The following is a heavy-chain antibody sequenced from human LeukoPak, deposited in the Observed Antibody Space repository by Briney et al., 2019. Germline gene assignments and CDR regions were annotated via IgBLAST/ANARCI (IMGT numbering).Heavy chain of an antibody. Sequence: GGSLRLSCAASGFTFGTYAMSWVRQAPGKGLEWVSSITSSSNYIYYASSVRGRFTISRDNAKNSLYLQMNSLRAEDTAVYYCARDLRLWGQGTLVTVSS. CDR3: ARDLRL. V-gene: IGHV3-21*01. CDR2: ITSSSNYI. CDR1: GFTFGTYA. J-gene: IGHJ4*02.